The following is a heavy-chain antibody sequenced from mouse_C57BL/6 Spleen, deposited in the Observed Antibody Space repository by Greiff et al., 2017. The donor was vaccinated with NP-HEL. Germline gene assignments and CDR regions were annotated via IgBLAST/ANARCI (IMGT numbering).Heavy chain of an antibody. CDR2: IWSGGST. V-gene: IGHV2-2*01. CDR1: GFSLTSYG. J-gene: IGHJ4*01. CDR3: ASMITTTTGKGYYAMDY. Sequence: QVQLQQSGPGLVQPSQSLSITCTVSGFSLTSYGVHWVRQSPGKGLEWLGVIWSGGSTDYNAAFISRLSISKDNSKSQVFFKMNSLQADDTAIYYCASMITTTTGKGYYAMDYWGQGTSVTVSS. D-gene: IGHD2-4*01.